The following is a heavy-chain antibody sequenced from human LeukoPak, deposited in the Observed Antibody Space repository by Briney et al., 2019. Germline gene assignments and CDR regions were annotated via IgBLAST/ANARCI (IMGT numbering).Heavy chain of an antibody. CDR3: ARGYYYDSSGSVGAFDI. D-gene: IGHD3-22*01. Sequence: ASVKVSCKAFGGTFSSYAISWVRQAPGQGLEWMGGIIPIFGTANYAQKFQGRVTITTDESTSTAYMELSSLRSEDTAVYYCARGYYYDSSGSVGAFDIWGQGTMVTVSS. CDR2: IIPIFGTA. CDR1: GGTFSSYA. V-gene: IGHV1-69*05. J-gene: IGHJ3*02.